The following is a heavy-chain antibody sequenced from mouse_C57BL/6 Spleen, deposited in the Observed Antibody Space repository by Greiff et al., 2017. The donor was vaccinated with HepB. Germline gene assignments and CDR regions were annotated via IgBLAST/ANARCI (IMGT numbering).Heavy chain of an antibody. CDR2: ISYDGSN. V-gene: IGHV3-6*01. J-gene: IGHJ1*03. CDR3: ARVLGVWYFDV. Sequence: ESGPGLVKPSQSLSLTCSVTGYSITSGYYWNWIRQFPGNKLEWMGYISYDGSNNYNPSLKNRIAITRDTSKNQFFLKLNSVTTEDTATYYCARVLGVWYFDVWGTGTTVTVSS. CDR1: GYSITSGYY. D-gene: IGHD4-1*01.